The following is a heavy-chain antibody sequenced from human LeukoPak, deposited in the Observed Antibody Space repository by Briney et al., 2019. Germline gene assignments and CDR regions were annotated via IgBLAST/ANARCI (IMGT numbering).Heavy chain of an antibody. CDR3: ARDRRYCSSTSCPFDP. V-gene: IGHV1-18*01. D-gene: IGHD2-2*01. CDR1: GYTFTSYG. CDR2: ISAYNGNT. J-gene: IGHJ5*02. Sequence: ASVKVSCKASGYTFTSYGISWVRQAPGQGLEWMGWISAYNGNTNYAQKLQGRVTMTTDTSTSTAYMELRSLRSDDTAVYYCARDRRYCSSTSCPFDPWGQGTLVIVSS.